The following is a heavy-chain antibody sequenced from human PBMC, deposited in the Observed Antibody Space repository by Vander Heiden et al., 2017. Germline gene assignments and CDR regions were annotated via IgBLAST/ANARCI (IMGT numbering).Heavy chain of an antibody. CDR2: ISWKSGSR. D-gene: IGHD5-18*01. V-gene: IGHV3-9*01. CDR1: GFTFDDYA. CDR3: ARDLRGYSNRQGWYFDL. Sequence: DVQLVESGGVLVQPGRSLRLSCPAAGFTFDDYAMHWVRQAPGKGLEWVSGISWKSGSRGYADSVKGRFTVSRDNAKNSLYLQMNSLRGEDTALYYCARDLRGYSNRQGWYFDLWGRGTLVTVSS. J-gene: IGHJ2*01.